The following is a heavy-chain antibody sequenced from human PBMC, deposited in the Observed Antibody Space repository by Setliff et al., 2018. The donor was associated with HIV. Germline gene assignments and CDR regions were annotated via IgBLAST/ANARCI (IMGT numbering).Heavy chain of an antibody. V-gene: IGHV1-18*01. J-gene: IGHJ4*02. CDR2: ISAYNGDT. CDR1: GYIFSSYG. CDR3: ARGYTMWLVNYYFDY. Sequence: GASVKVSCKASGYIFSSYGISWVRQAPGQGLEWMGWISAYNGDTNYAPNLRGRVTMTTDTSASTAYMELRSLRSDDTAVYYCARGYTMWLVNYYFDYWGQGTRVTVSS. D-gene: IGHD6-19*01.